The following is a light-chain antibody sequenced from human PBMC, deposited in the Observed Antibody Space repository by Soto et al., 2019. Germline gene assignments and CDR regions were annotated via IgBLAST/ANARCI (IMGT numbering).Light chain of an antibody. CDR3: QSYDSSRSGPVV. J-gene: IGLJ2*01. V-gene: IGLV1-40*01. CDR2: GNS. Sequence: QAVVTQPPSVSGAPGQRVTISCTGSSSNIGAGYDVHWYQQLPGTAPKFLIYGNSNRPSGVPDRFSGSESGTSASLDITGLQAEAEADYYCQSYDSSRSGPVVFGGGTKLTVL. CDR1: SSNIGAGYD.